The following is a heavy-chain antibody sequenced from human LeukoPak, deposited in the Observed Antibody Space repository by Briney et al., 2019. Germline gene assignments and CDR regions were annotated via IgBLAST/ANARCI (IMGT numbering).Heavy chain of an antibody. D-gene: IGHD3-22*01. Sequence: GGSLRLSCAASGFNFSSYWMHWVRQAPGKGLVWVSRINSDGSSTSYADSVKGRFTVSRDNAKNTLYLQMNSLRAEDTAVYYCARDINYYDSSGYYKDYWGQGTLVTVSS. J-gene: IGHJ4*02. V-gene: IGHV3-74*01. CDR1: GFNFSSYW. CDR3: ARDINYYDSSGYYKDY. CDR2: INSDGSST.